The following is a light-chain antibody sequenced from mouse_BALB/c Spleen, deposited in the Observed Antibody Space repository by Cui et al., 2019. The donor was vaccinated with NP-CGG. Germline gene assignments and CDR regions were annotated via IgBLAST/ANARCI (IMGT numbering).Light chain of an antibody. CDR1: AGAVTTGNY. V-gene: IGLV1*01. J-gene: IGLJ1*01. CDR3: ALWYSNHWV. CDR2: GTN. Sequence: QAVVTQETALTTSPGETVTLTCRSSAGAVTTGNYANWVQEIPDHLFTGLIGGTNNRAPGVPARFSGSLIGDKAALNITGAQTEDEAMYFCALWYSNHWVFGGGTKLTVL.